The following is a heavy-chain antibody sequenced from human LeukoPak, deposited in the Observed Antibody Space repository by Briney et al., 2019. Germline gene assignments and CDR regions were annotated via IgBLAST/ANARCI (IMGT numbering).Heavy chain of an antibody. CDR2: IYFSGNT. CDR1: GGSISDATYY. D-gene: IGHD3-10*01. J-gene: IGHJ5*02. Sequence: SETLSLTCTVSGGSISDATYYWGWIRQVPGKGLEWIGSIYFSGNTCSNPSLRSRLSISVDTSENRFSLKLTSVTAADTALYYCARVSAYYDWFDPWGQGTLVIVSS. CDR3: ARVSAYYDWFDP. V-gene: IGHV4-39*02.